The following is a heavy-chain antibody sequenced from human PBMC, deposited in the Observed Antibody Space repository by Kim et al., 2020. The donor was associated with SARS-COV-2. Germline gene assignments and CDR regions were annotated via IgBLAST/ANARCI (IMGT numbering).Heavy chain of an antibody. D-gene: IGHD2-15*01. V-gene: IGHV3-30-3*01. CDR2: ISYDGSNK. Sequence: GGSLRLSCAASGFTFSSYAMHWVRQAPGKGLEWVAVISYDGSNKYYADSVKGRFTISRDNSKNTLYLQMNSLRAEDTAVYYCARAPGGCSGGSCFAFDIWGQGTMVTVSS. J-gene: IGHJ3*02. CDR1: GFTFSSYA. CDR3: ARAPGGCSGGSCFAFDI.